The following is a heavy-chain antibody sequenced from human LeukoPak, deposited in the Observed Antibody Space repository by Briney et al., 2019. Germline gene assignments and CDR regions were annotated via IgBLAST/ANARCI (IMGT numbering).Heavy chain of an antibody. CDR3: ARDPTGYCSSTSCYDRAFDI. V-gene: IGHV3-48*01. D-gene: IGHD2-2*01. Sequence: PGGSLRLSCAASGFTFSSYNMNWVRQAPGKGLEWVSYISSSSSSIYYADSVKGRFTISRDNAKNSLYVQMNSLRAEDTAVYYCARDPTGYCSSTSCYDRAFDIWGQGTMVTVSS. CDR1: GFTFSSYN. CDR2: ISSSSSSI. J-gene: IGHJ3*02.